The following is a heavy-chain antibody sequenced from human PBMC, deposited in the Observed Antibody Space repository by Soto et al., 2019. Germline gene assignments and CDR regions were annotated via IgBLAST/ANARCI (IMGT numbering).Heavy chain of an antibody. D-gene: IGHD1-26*01. CDR3: ARGTGMGGVGATGELFDY. Sequence: QVPLVQSGAEVKKPGASVKVSCKASGYTFTSYGISWVRQAPGQGLEWMGWISAYNGNTNYAQKLQGRVTMTTDTSTSTAYMELRSLRSDDTAVYYCARGTGMGGVGATGELFDYWGQGTLVTVSS. J-gene: IGHJ4*02. CDR1: GYTFTSYG. V-gene: IGHV1-18*01. CDR2: ISAYNGNT.